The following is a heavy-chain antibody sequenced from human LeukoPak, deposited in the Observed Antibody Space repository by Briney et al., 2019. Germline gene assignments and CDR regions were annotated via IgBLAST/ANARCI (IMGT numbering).Heavy chain of an antibody. J-gene: IGHJ3*02. CDR2: ISYDGSNK. CDR3: AGGSPVSFGWDAFDI. V-gene: IGHV3-30*04. Sequence: GGSLRLSCAASGFTFSSYAMHWVRQAPGKGLEWVAVISYDGSNKYYADSVKGRFTISRDNSKNTLYLQMNSLRAEDTAVYYCAGGSPVSFGWDAFDIWGQGTMVTVSS. CDR1: GFTFSSYA. D-gene: IGHD3-16*01.